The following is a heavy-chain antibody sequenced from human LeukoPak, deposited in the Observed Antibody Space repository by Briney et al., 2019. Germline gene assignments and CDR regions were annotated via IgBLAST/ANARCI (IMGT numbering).Heavy chain of an antibody. CDR1: GFTVSSYE. CDR2: ISGSGGST. CDR3: AKLMVRGTSFDY. V-gene: IGHV3-23*01. D-gene: IGHD3-10*01. J-gene: IGHJ4*02. Sequence: PGGSLRLSCAASGFTVSSYEMNWVRQAPGKGLEWVSAISGSGGSTYYADSVKGRFTISRDNSKNTLYLQMNSLRAEDTAVYYCAKLMVRGTSFDYWGQGTLVTVSS.